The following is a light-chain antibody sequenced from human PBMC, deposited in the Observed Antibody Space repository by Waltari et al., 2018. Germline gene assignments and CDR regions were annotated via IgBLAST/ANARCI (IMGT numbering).Light chain of an antibody. Sequence: QSALTQPRSGSGSPGQSVTISCTGTSSDVGYYNYVSWYQQYPGEAPKVMIFDVTKRPSGVPNRFSGSKSGNTASLTISGLQAEDEADYYCCSYSGTYFWLFGGGTRLTVL. CDR1: SSDVGYYNY. V-gene: IGLV2-11*01. J-gene: IGLJ3*02. CDR3: CSYSGTYFWL. CDR2: DVT.